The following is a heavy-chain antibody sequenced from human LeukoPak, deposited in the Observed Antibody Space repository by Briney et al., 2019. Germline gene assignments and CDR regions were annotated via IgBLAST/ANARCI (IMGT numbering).Heavy chain of an antibody. D-gene: IGHD3-22*01. CDR2: IYHSGST. V-gene: IGHV4-61*01. CDR1: GGSVSSGSYY. Sequence: SETLSLTCTVSGGSVSSGSYYWSWIRQPPGKGLEWIGEIYHSGSTNYNPSLKSRVTISVDKSKNQFSLKLSSVTAADTAVYYCAREVHDASSGYYTGLYYFDYWGQGTLVTVSS. J-gene: IGHJ4*02. CDR3: AREVHDASSGYYTGLYYFDY.